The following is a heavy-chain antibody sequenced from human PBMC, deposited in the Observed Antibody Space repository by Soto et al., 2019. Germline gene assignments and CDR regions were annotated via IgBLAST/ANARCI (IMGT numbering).Heavy chain of an antibody. D-gene: IGHD2-21*01. Sequence: EVQLVQSGAEVKKPGEALRISCKGSGYSFTTYWLGWVRRMSGKGLEWMGIMYPGDSEIRYSPSFQGQVTISVVKSISTAYLELSSLKASDSAMYYCEGRRGAYLQPFDFLGQGSLVTVS. CDR2: MYPGDSEI. J-gene: IGHJ4*02. CDR1: GYSFTTYW. CDR3: EGRRGAYLQPFDF. V-gene: IGHV5-51*03.